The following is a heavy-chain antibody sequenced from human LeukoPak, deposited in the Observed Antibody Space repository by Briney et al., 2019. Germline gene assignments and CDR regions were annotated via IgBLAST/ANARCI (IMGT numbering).Heavy chain of an antibody. CDR1: GGSISSYY. V-gene: IGHV4-59*01. CDR2: IYYSGST. D-gene: IGHD3-22*01. J-gene: IGHJ4*02. CDR3: ARERIGYYYDSSGYFYFDY. Sequence: PSETLSLTCTVSGGSISSYYWSWIRQPPGKGLEWIGYIYYSGSTNYNPSLKSRVTISVDTSKNQFSLKLSSVTAADTAVYYCARERIGYYYDSSGYFYFDYWGQGTLVTVSS.